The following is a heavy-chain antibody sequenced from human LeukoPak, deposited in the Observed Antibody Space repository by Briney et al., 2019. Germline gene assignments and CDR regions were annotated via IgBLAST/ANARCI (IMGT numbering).Heavy chain of an antibody. D-gene: IGHD2-15*01. V-gene: IGHV4-59*01. CDR2: IYYSGST. Sequence: PPETLSLTCTVSGGSISSYYWSWIRQPPGKGLEWIGYIYYSGSTNYNPSLKSRVTISVDTSKNQFSLKLSSVTAADTAVYYCARGQYYCSGGSCYVDSIDYWGQGTLVTVSS. CDR1: GGSISSYY. CDR3: ARGQYYCSGGSCYVDSIDY. J-gene: IGHJ4*02.